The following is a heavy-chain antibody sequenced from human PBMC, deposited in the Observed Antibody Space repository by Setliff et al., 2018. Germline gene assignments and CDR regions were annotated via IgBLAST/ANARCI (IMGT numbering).Heavy chain of an antibody. CDR3: ARHHAQYYSDSSGYFYEDWYFDL. D-gene: IGHD3-22*01. CDR1: GGSISNYY. CDR2: IYYSGTT. Sequence: SETLSLTCTVSGGSISNYYWSWIRQPPGKGLEWIGYIYYSGTTNSIPSLKSRVTISVDTSKNQFSLKLSSVTAADTAVYYCARHHAQYYSDSSGYFYEDWYFDLWG. J-gene: IGHJ2*01. V-gene: IGHV4-59*08.